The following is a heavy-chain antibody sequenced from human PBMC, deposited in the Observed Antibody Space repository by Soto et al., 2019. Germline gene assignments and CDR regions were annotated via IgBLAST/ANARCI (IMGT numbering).Heavy chain of an antibody. J-gene: IGHJ4*02. D-gene: IGHD5-18*01. CDR2: ISGSGDGT. CDR1: GFTFSSFA. V-gene: IGHV3-23*01. Sequence: EVQLLESGGDLVQPGGSQRLSCAASGFTFSSFALSWVRQAPGKGLEWVSAISGSGDGTDYADSVKGRFTISRDNSKNTLYLQMNSLRAEDTAVYYCAGPGYSSQDYWGQGALVTVSS. CDR3: AGPGYSSQDY.